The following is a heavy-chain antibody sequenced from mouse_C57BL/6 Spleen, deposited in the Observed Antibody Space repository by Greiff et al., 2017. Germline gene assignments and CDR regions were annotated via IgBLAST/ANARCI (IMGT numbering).Heavy chain of an antibody. J-gene: IGHJ1*03. V-gene: IGHV1-15*01. CDR2: IDPETGGT. CDR1: GYTFTDYE. CDR3: TGLLLRWGDWYFDV. Sequence: VQLQQSGAELVRPGASVTLSCKASGYTFTDYEMHWVKQTPVHGLEWIGAIDPETGGTAYNQKFKGKAILTADKSSSTAYMELRSLTSEDSAVYYCTGLLLRWGDWYFDVWGTGTTVTVSS. D-gene: IGHD1-1*01.